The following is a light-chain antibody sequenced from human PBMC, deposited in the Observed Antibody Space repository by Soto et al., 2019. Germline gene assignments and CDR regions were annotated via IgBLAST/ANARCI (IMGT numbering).Light chain of an antibody. CDR1: QSVLYGSNNNNY. CDR2: WAS. CDR3: HQYARLPAT. Sequence: DGVMGESDEFLAVSLGERAAINCKSGQSVLYGSNNNNYIAWYQQKPGQPPQLLIYWASTRESGVPDRFSGSGSGTEFTLAVCGLQAGGVPVYYIHQYARLPATFAQGTKVDIK. J-gene: IGKJ1*01. V-gene: IGKV4-1*01.